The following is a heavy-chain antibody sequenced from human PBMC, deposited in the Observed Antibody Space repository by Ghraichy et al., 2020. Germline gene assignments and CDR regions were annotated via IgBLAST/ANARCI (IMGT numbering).Heavy chain of an antibody. Sequence: GGSLRLSCAASGFTFSSYPMHWVRQAPGKGLEWVTIISYDGTNKYYADSVKGRFTISRDNSNNTVSLQMNSLRPEDTAVYYCASLTGGHSWPYYFDYWGQGTLVTVSS. CDR1: GFTFSSYP. CDR3: ASLTGGHSWPYYFDY. V-gene: IGHV3-30*04. D-gene: IGHD5-18*01. J-gene: IGHJ4*02. CDR2: ISYDGTNK.